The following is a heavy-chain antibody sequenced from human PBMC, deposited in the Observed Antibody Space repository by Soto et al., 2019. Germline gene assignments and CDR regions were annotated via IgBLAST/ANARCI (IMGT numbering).Heavy chain of an antibody. Sequence: PSETLSLTCSVSGAXISTSSDFWGWIRQAPGKGLEWIGNVYQSGTTRLNPSLKSRVSIFVDRSKNQFSLELNSATAADRAVYYCARQPESTSYFDYWGQGILVTVSS. V-gene: IGHV4-39*01. CDR1: GAXISTSSDF. CDR3: ARQPESTSYFDY. CDR2: VYQSGTT. D-gene: IGHD2-2*01. J-gene: IGHJ4*02.